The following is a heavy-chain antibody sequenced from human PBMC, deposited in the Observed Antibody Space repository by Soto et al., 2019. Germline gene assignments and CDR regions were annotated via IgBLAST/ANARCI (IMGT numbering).Heavy chain of an antibody. CDR2: INAGNGNT. J-gene: IGHJ6*03. D-gene: IGHD2-15*01. CDR3: ARRGYCSGGSCYSYYYYYMDV. CDR1: GYTFTSYA. V-gene: IGHV1-3*01. Sequence: GASVKVSCKASGYTFTSYAMHWVRQAPGQRLEWMGWINAGNGNTKYSQKFQGRVTITRDTSASTAYMELSSLRSEDTAVYYCARRGYCSGGSCYSYYYYYMDVWGKGNPGHRIL.